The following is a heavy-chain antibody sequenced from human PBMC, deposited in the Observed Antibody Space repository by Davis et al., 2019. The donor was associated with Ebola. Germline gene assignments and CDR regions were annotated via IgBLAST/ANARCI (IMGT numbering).Heavy chain of an antibody. CDR2: IKQDGSEK. V-gene: IGHV3-7*01. CDR1: GFTFSSYW. CDR3: ARTVGQLGPHDAFDI. J-gene: IGHJ3*02. D-gene: IGHD6-6*01. Sequence: GESLKISCAASGFTFSSYWMSWVRQAPGKGLEWVANIKQDGSEKYYVDSVKGRFTISRDNAKNSLYLQMNSLRAEDTAVYYCARTVGQLGPHDAFDIWGQGTMVTVSS.